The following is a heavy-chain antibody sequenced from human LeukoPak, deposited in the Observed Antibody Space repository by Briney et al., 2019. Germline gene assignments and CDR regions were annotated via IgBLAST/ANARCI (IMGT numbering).Heavy chain of an antibody. D-gene: IGHD3-10*01. CDR3: ARGGLLWFREYKWFDP. CDR2: INHSGST. Sequence: SGTLSLTCAVYGGSFSGYYWSWIRQPPGKGLEWIGEINHSGSTNYNPSLKSRVTISVDTSKNQFSLKLSSVTAADTAVYYCARGGLLWFREYKWFDPWGQGTLVTVSS. J-gene: IGHJ5*02. V-gene: IGHV4-34*01. CDR1: GGSFSGYY.